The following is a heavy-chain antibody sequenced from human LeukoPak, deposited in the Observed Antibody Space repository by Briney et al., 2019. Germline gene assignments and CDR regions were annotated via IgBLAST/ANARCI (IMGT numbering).Heavy chain of an antibody. Sequence: GESLKISCKGSGYRFTSYWIGWVRQMPGKGLEWMGIIYPGDSDTRYSPSFQGQVTISADKSISTAYLQWSSLKASDTAMYYCARLPYYYDSSGYHALADYWGQGTLVTVSS. CDR2: IYPGDSDT. J-gene: IGHJ4*02. CDR1: GYRFTSYW. V-gene: IGHV5-51*01. D-gene: IGHD3-22*01. CDR3: ARLPYYYDSSGYHALADY.